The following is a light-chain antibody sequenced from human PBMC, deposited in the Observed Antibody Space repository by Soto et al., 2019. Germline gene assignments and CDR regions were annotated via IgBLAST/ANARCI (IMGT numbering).Light chain of an antibody. V-gene: IGKV1-27*01. J-gene: IGKJ1*01. Sequence: IQMTQSPSSLSASVGDRVTITCRASQDIGNFVAWYQQKPGKVPKLLIHGTSILQSGVPSRFSGSGSRTDFTPSISSLQPEDVGTFYCQKYHTAPPAFGPGTKV. CDR1: QDIGNF. CDR3: QKYHTAPPA. CDR2: GTS.